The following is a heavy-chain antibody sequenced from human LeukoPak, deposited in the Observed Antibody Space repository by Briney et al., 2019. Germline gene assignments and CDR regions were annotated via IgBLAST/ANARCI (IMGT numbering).Heavy chain of an antibody. CDR3: TRSSIVATSIDH. CDR2: IRSKGYDGTT. V-gene: IGHV3-49*04. CDR1: GFTFGDYA. Sequence: HSGWSLILSGTSSGFTFGDYAMSWVRQAPGKGLEGVGLIRSKGYDGTTEYAASVKGRFTISRDDSKSIAYMQMNSLKTEDTAVYYCTRSSIVATSIDHWGQGTLVTVSS. D-gene: IGHD5-12*01. J-gene: IGHJ4*02.